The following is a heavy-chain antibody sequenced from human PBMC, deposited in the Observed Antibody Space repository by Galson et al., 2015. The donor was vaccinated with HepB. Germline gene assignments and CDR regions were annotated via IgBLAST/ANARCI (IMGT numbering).Heavy chain of an antibody. CDR2: TYYRSKWSN. Sequence: CAISGDSVPSNRVTWNWIRQSPSRGLEWLGRTYYRSKWSNDYAVSVKSRITINPDTSKNQFSLQLNSVTPEDTAVYYCARALSATGENWFDPWGQGTLVTVSS. CDR1: GDSVPSNRVT. V-gene: IGHV6-1*01. D-gene: IGHD1-1*01. J-gene: IGHJ5*02. CDR3: ARALSATGENWFDP.